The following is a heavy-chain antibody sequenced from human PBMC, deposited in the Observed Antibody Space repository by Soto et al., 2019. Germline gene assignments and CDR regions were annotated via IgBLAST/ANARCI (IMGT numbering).Heavy chain of an antibody. CDR2: IIPIFGTA. D-gene: IGHD3-16*01. Sequence: QVQLVQSGAEVKKPGSSVKVSCKASGGTFSSYAISWVRQAPGQGLEWMGGIIPIFGTANYAQKFQGRVTITADESTSTASMELSSLRSEDTAVYYCARAHDYSAIKEEYYYGMDVWGQGTTVTVSS. CDR3: ARAHDYSAIKEEYYYGMDV. V-gene: IGHV1-69*12. CDR1: GGTFSSYA. J-gene: IGHJ6*02.